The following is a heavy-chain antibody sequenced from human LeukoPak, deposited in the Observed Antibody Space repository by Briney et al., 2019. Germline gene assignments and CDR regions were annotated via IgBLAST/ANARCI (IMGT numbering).Heavy chain of an antibody. Sequence: PSETLSLTCAVYGGSFSGYYWSWIRQPPGKGLEWIGEINHSGSTNYNPSLKSRVTISVDTSKNQFSLKLSSVTAADTAVHYCARGIYYDFWSGYYNYWGQGTLVTVSS. CDR3: ARGIYYDFWSGYYNY. CDR2: INHSGST. CDR1: GGSFSGYY. V-gene: IGHV4-34*01. D-gene: IGHD3-3*01. J-gene: IGHJ4*02.